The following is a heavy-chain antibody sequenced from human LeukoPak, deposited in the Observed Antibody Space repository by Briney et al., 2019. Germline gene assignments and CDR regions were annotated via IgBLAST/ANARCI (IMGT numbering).Heavy chain of an antibody. V-gene: IGHV1-18*01. CDR1: GYTFTSYG. J-gene: IGHJ4*02. Sequence: ASVKVSCKASGYTFTSYGITWVRQAPGQGLEWMGWISVYNGNTIYAQNLQDRVTITTDPSTSTAYMGLRSLRSDDTAVYYCARGGDSNPCDYWGQGTLVTVSS. D-gene: IGHD2-21*02. CDR2: ISVYNGNT. CDR3: ARGGDSNPCDY.